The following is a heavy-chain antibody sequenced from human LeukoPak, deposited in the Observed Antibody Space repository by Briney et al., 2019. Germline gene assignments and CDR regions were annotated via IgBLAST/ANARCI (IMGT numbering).Heavy chain of an antibody. V-gene: IGHV1-2*02. Sequence: ASVKVSCKASGYTFTGYYIHWVRQAPGQGLEWMGWINPDTGGTDYAQKFQGRVTMTRVSSIRTAYMELTRLRSDDTAIYYCAREDYYDSRGYYQNKGYLQHWGQGPLVSVFS. J-gene: IGHJ1*01. CDR2: INPDTGGT. D-gene: IGHD3-22*01. CDR3: AREDYYDSRGYYQNKGYLQH. CDR1: GYTFTGYY.